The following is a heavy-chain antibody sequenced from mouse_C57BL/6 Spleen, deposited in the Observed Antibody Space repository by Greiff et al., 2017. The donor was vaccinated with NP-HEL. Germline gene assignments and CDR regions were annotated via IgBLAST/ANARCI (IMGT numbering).Heavy chain of an antibody. CDR3: ARGHYGNYY. CDR2: INPGSGGT. CDR1: GYAFTNYL. V-gene: IGHV1-54*01. J-gene: IGHJ2*01. Sequence: QVQLQQSGAELVRPGTSVKVSCKASGYAFTNYLIEWVKQRPGQGLEWIGVINPGSGGTNYNEKFKGKATLTADKSSSTAYMQLSSLTSEDSAVYFCARGHYGNYYWGQGTTLTVSS. D-gene: IGHD2-1*01.